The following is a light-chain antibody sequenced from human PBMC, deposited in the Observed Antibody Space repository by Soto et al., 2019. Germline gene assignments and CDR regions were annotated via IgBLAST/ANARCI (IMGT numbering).Light chain of an antibody. J-gene: IGKJ4*01. CDR3: QQYYSSPLT. Sequence: DIVMTQSPDSLAVSLGERATINCKSSQSVLYSSNNKNYLAWYQQKPGQPPKVLIYWASTRESGVPDRFSGSGSSTDFTLTISTLQAEDVAVYYCQQYYSSPLTFGGGTKVEL. CDR2: WAS. V-gene: IGKV4-1*01. CDR1: QSVLYSSNNKNY.